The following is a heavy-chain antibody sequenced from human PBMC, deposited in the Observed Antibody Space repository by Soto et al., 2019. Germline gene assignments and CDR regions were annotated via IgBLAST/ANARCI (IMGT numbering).Heavy chain of an antibody. D-gene: IGHD1-1*01. V-gene: IGHV4-34*01. Sequence: SETLSLTCAVYGGSFSGYYWSWIRQPPGKGLEWIGEINHSGSTNYNPSLKSRVTISVDTSKNQFSLKLSSVTAADTAVYYCARGQGTGTNLDYWGQGTLVTVSS. J-gene: IGHJ4*02. CDR1: GGSFSGYY. CDR2: INHSGST. CDR3: ARGQGTGTNLDY.